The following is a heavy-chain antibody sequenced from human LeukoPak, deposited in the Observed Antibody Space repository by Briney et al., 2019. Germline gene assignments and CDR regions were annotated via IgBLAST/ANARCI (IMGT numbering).Heavy chain of an antibody. D-gene: IGHD3-16*01. J-gene: IGHJ5*01. CDR2: ISGRGGTT. Sequence: PGGSLRLSCAASGFTFKTYAMYWVRQAPGKGLEFVSAISGRGGTTFYAHSVKGRFTISRDNSKNTLYLQLGIQTAEHMAIYYCASGSLYDNFVWGNLDCLVRAGLVAVCLASNW. V-gene: IGHV3-64*01. CDR1: GFTFKTYA. CDR3: ASGSLYDNFVWGNLDCLVRAGLVAVCLASNW.